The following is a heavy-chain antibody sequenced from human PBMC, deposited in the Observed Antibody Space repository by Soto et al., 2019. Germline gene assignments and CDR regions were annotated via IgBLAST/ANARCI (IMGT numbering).Heavy chain of an antibody. J-gene: IGHJ5*02. Sequence: QVQLQESGPGVVKPSDTLSVTCTVSGGSVSSRSHFWSWIRQPPGGGLQWIGHIYYTGNTNYSPSLTSRATLSVDTSRNQFSLRLTSVTAADTAIYYCARYDAESGSNKLDPWGQGTLVTVSS. CDR2: IYYTGNT. CDR3: ARYDAESGSNKLDP. V-gene: IGHV4-61*01. CDR1: GGSVSSRSHF. D-gene: IGHD5-12*01.